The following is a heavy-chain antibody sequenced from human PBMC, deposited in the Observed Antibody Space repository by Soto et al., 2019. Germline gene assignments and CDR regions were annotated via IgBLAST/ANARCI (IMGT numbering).Heavy chain of an antibody. V-gene: IGHV3-30*03. CDR3: AWGLGSSSYLLY. D-gene: IGHD6-13*01. CDR1: GFTFSSYS. Sequence: PGESLKISCAASGFTFSSYSMHWVRQAPGKGLEWVAVISYDGSNKYYADSVKGRFTISRDNSKNTLYLQMNSLRAEDTAVYYCAWGLGSSSYLLYWGQGTLVTVSS. CDR2: ISYDGSNK. J-gene: IGHJ4*02.